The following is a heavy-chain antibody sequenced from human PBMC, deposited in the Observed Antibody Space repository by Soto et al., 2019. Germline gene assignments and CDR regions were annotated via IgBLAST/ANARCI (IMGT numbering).Heavy chain of an antibody. D-gene: IGHD3-10*01. CDR3: AISGTLFGYYYGMDV. V-gene: IGHV4-34*01. Sequence: SETLSLTCSLYGGSFSGYYWSWIRQPPGKGLEWIGEINHSGSTNYNPSLKSRAAISVDTSKNQFSLKLSSVTAADTAVYYCAISGTLFGYYYGMDVWGQGTTVTVSS. CDR1: GGSFSGYY. J-gene: IGHJ6*02. CDR2: INHSGST.